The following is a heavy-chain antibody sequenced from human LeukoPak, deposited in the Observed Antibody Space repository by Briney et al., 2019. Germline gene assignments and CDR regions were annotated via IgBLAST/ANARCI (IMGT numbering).Heavy chain of an antibody. D-gene: IGHD3-10*02. Sequence: GGSLRLSCAASEFTVSSNYMSWIRQAPGKELEWVSVIYSGGSTYYADSVKGRFTISRDNAKNSLYLQMNSLRAEDTAVYYCAELGITMIGGVWGKGTTVTISS. CDR3: AELGITMIGGV. V-gene: IGHV3-66*01. J-gene: IGHJ6*04. CDR1: EFTVSSNY. CDR2: IYSGGST.